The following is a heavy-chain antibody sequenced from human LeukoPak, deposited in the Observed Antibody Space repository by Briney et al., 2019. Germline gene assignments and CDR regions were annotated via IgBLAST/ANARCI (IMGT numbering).Heavy chain of an antibody. D-gene: IGHD3-22*01. J-gene: IGHJ3*02. CDR1: GGSISSSSYY. CDR3: ARGPYKYDGSGAFDI. CDR2: IYYSGST. Sequence: SETLSLTCTVSGGSISSSSYYWGWIRQPPGKGLEWIGSIYYSGSTYYNPSLNSRATISVDTSKNQFSLKLSSVTAADTAVYYCARGPYKYDGSGAFDIWGQGTMVTVSS. V-gene: IGHV4-39*07.